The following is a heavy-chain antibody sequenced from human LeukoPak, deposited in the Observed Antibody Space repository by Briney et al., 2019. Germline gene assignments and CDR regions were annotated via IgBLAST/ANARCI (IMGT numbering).Heavy chain of an antibody. V-gene: IGHV4-4*07. Sequence: SETLSLTCTVSGGSISSYYWSWIRQPARKGLEWIGRIYTSGSTNYNPSLKRRVTISVDKSKNQFSLKLSSVTAADTAVYYCARDLNVRDGYNHDAFDIWGQGTMVTVSS. CDR2: IYTSGST. CDR3: ARDLNVRDGYNHDAFDI. CDR1: GGSISSYY. D-gene: IGHD5-24*01. J-gene: IGHJ3*02.